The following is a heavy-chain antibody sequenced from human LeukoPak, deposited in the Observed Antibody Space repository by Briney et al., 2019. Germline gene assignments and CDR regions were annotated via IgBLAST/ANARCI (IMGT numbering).Heavy chain of an antibody. CDR3: ARPKSAVAGSDDAFDI. J-gene: IGHJ3*02. V-gene: IGHV4-34*01. CDR2: INHSGST. Sequence: SETLSLTCAVYGGSFSGYYWSWIRQPPGKGLEWIGEINHSGSTNYNPSLKSRVTISVDTSKNQFSLKLTSVTAADTAVYYCARPKSAVAGSDDAFDIWGQGTMVTVSS. CDR1: GGSFSGYY. D-gene: IGHD6-19*01.